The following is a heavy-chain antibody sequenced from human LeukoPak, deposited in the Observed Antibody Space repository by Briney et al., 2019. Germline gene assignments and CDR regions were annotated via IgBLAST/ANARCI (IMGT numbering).Heavy chain of an antibody. CDR1: GDSVSSNSAA. CDR3: ARDGQYSSSWYRVIYYYYGMDV. Sequence: SQTLSLTCAISGDSVSSNSAAWNWIRQSPSRGLEWLGRTYYRSKWYNDYAVSVKSRITINPGTSKNQFSLQLNSVTPEDTAVYYCARDGQYSSSWYRVIYYYYGMDVWGQGTTVTVSS. D-gene: IGHD6-13*01. J-gene: IGHJ6*02. V-gene: IGHV6-1*01. CDR2: TYYRSKWYN.